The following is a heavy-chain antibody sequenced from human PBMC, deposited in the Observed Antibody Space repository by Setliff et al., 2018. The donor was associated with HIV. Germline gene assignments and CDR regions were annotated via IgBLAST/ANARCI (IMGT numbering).Heavy chain of an antibody. CDR3: ARASNVLFHYSYMDV. J-gene: IGHJ6*03. CDR2: INPSSGDT. Sequence: RASVKVSCKASGYSFTNYYIHWVRQAPGQGLEWMGVINPSSGDTLYAQNFQGRVTITMDTSISTAYMELTSLRSEDTAVYYCARASNVLFHYSYMDVWGKGTTVTVSS. D-gene: IGHD2-8*02. CDR1: GYSFTNYY. V-gene: IGHV1-46*01.